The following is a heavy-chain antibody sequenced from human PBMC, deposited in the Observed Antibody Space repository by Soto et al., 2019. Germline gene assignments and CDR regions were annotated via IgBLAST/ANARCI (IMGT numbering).Heavy chain of an antibody. CDR3: VRGGGGGLFDP. CDR1: GFTFSSYS. J-gene: IGHJ5*02. CDR2: ISSASTYI. Sequence: SLRLSCAASGFTFSSYSMNWVRQAPGKGLEWVSSISSASTYIYYADSVKGRFTISRDNAKNSLYLQMMSLTAEDTAIYYCVRGGGGGLFDPWGQGTMVTVSS. V-gene: IGHV3-21*01. D-gene: IGHD2-15*01.